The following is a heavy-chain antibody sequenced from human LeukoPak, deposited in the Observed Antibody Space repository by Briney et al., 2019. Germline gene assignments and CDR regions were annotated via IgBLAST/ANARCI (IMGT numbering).Heavy chain of an antibody. J-gene: IGHJ4*02. CDR3: ARVLRLPGRSINGDCFDY. Sequence: PGGSLRLSCAASGFTFSSYSMNWVRQAPGKGLEWVSSISSSSSYIYYADSVKGRFTISRDNAKNSLYLQMNSLRAEDTAVYYCARVLRLPGRSINGDCFDYWGQGTLVTVSS. CDR1: GFTFSSYS. V-gene: IGHV3-21*01. CDR2: ISSSSSYI. D-gene: IGHD2-21*01.